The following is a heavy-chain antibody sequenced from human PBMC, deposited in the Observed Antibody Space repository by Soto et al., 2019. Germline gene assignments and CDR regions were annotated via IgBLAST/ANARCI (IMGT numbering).Heavy chain of an antibody. J-gene: IGHJ4*02. V-gene: IGHV1-3*01. D-gene: IGHD3-22*01. Sequence: ASVKASCKNCGYTFTSYVMHCVRQAPGQRLEWMGWINAGNGNSKYSQKFQGRVSISRDTSATTVYMELSSLTSEDTAVYYCARAYYDSSGYSGDLDYWGQGTLVTVSS. CDR2: INAGNGNS. CDR1: GYTFTSYV. CDR3: ARAYYDSSGYSGDLDY.